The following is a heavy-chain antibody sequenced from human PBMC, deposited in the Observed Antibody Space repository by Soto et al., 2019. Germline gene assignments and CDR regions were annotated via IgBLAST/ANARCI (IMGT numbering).Heavy chain of an antibody. CDR2: ISSSSAYI. CDR3: AKAGSLVVVADFDY. CDR1: GFTFNNFG. J-gene: IGHJ4*02. D-gene: IGHD5-12*01. Sequence: PGGSLRLSCAASGFTFNNFGMNWVRQAPGKGLEWVSSISSSSAYIHYADSVQGRFTISRDNAKNSLYLQMNSLRAEDTAVYYCAKAGSLVVVADFDYWGQGTLVTVSS. V-gene: IGHV3-21*01.